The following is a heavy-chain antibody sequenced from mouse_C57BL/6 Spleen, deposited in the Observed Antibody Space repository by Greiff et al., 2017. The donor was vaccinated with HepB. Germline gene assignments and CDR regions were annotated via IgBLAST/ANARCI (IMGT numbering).Heavy chain of an antibody. CDR2: INPNNGGT. CDR1: GYTFTDYN. V-gene: IGHV1-18*01. J-gene: IGHJ3*01. Sequence: EVKLMESGPELVKPGASVKIPCKASGYTFTDYNMDWVKQSHGKSLEWIGDINPNNGGTTYNQKFKGKATLTVDKSSSTAYMELRSLTSEDTAVYYCAREGSITTVDPAWFAYWGQGTLVTVSA. CDR3: AREGSITTVDPAWFAY. D-gene: IGHD1-1*01.